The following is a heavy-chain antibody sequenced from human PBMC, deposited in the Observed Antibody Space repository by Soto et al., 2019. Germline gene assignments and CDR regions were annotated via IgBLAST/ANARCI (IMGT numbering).Heavy chain of an antibody. CDR3: AIASSSSSAADY. Sequence: QVQLQESGPGLVKASQTLSLICSVSGESISSGGYYWSWIRHHPGKGLEWIGYIYDSESAYYNPSRKSRVTISMDTSKNHFAMKLSFVTAADTAVYYCAIASSSSSAADYWGQGTLITVSS. CDR1: GESISSGGYY. D-gene: IGHD6-6*01. CDR2: IYDSESA. J-gene: IGHJ4*02. V-gene: IGHV4-31*03.